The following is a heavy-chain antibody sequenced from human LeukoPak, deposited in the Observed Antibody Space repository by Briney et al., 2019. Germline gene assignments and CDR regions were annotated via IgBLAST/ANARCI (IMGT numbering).Heavy chain of an antibody. V-gene: IGHV5-51*01. D-gene: IGHD1-26*01. J-gene: IGHJ3*02. CDR3: ARQRGLRYAFDI. CDR2: IYPGDSDT. CDR1: GSSFTSYW. Sequence: GASLKISCKGSGSSFTSYWIGWVRPMPGKGLEWMGIIYPGDSDTRYSPSFQGQVTISADKSINTAYLQWSSLKASDTAMYYCARQRGLRYAFDIWGQGTMVTVSS.